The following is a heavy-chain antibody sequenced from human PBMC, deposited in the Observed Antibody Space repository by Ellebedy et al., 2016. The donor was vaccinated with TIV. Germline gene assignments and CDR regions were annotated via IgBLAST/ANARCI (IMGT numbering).Heavy chain of an antibody. CDR2: IKQDGSET. V-gene: IGHV3-7*01. Sequence: PGGSLRLSCAASGFTFSTYWMNWVRQAPGKGLEWVATIKQDGSETYSVDSVKGRFTISRDNAKNSLFLQMNSLGAEDTAVYYCARVHAGYVYAYNNFYYMDVWGKGATVAVSS. CDR1: GFTFSTYW. CDR3: ARVHAGYVYAYNNFYYMDV. D-gene: IGHD5-18*01. J-gene: IGHJ6*03.